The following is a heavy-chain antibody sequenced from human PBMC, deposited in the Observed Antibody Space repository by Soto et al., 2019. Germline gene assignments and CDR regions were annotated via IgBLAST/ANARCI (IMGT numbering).Heavy chain of an antibody. CDR1: GGSFSGYY. J-gene: IGHJ4*02. CDR2: INHSGST. Sequence: NPSETLSLTCAVYGGSFSGYYWSWIRQPPGKGLEWIGEINHSGSTNYNPSLKSRVTISVDTSKNQFSLKLSSVTAADTAVYYCARVLRYFDWFLVPTYYFDYWGQGTLVTVSS. V-gene: IGHV4-34*01. CDR3: ARVLRYFDWFLVPTYYFDY. D-gene: IGHD3-9*01.